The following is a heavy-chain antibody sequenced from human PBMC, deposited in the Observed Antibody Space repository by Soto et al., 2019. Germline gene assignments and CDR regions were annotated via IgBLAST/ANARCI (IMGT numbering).Heavy chain of an antibody. CDR2: ISYDGSNK. V-gene: IGHV3-30-3*01. D-gene: IGHD2-2*02. J-gene: IGHJ4*02. CDR3: ASEPDCSSTSCYTG. Sequence: PGGSLRLSCAASGFTFSSYAMHWVRQAPGKGLEWVAVISYDGSNKYYADSVKGRFTISRDNSKNTLYLQMNSLRAEDTAVYYCASEPDCSSTSCYTGWGQGTLVTVSS. CDR1: GFTFSSYA.